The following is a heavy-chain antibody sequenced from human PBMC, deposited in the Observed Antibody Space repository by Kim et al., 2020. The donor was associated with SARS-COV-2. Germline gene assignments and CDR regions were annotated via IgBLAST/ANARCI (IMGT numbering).Heavy chain of an antibody. CDR1: GGSISSYY. Sequence: SETLSLTCTVSGGSISSYYWSWIRQPPGKGLEWIGYIYYSGSTNYNPSLKSRVTISVDTSKNQFSLKLSSVTAADTAVYYCARQGEYYSLIGYYYYGMDVWGRGTTVTVS. V-gene: IGHV4-59*08. D-gene: IGHD3-10*01. J-gene: IGHJ6*02. CDR2: IYYSGST. CDR3: ARQGEYYSLIGYYYYGMDV.